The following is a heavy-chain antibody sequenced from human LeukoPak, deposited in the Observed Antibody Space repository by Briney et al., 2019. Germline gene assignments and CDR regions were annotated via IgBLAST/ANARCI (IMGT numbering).Heavy chain of an antibody. CDR3: ARSRYYASRGYPSVLAFDM. Sequence: SGPALVKPTQTLTLTCTLSGLSLTTSGMSVSWIRQPPGKALEWLARIDWDDDAFYSTSLKTRLTISKDTSKNQVVLTMTKMDPVDTATYYCARSRYYASRGYPSVLAFDMWGQGTMVTVSS. J-gene: IGHJ3*02. D-gene: IGHD3-22*01. CDR2: IDWDDDA. CDR1: GLSLTTSGMS. V-gene: IGHV2-70*17.